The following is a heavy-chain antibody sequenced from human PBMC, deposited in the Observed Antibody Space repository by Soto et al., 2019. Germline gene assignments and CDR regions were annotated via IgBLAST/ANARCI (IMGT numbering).Heavy chain of an antibody. CDR3: AKNQGVELVPLATVDWFDP. D-gene: IGHD1-26*01. CDR1: GFIFENFG. J-gene: IGHJ5*02. CDR2: ISGSGFKK. Sequence: LRLSCAASGFIFENFGMSWVRQAPGKGLEWISSISGSGFKKYYADSVKGRFTISRDNSKSTVYLELNNLSAEDTAVYHCAKNQGVELVPLATVDWFDPWGQGSVVTVSS. V-gene: IGHV3-23*01.